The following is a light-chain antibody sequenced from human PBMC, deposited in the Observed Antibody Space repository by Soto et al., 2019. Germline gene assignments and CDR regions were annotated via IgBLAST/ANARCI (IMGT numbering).Light chain of an antibody. V-gene: IGKV3-20*01. J-gene: IGKJ1*01. CDR1: QSISSNY. Sequence: EIEFTQSPGTLSLSPGERATLSCRASQSISSNYLAWYQQKPGQAPRLLIYGASNRDTGIPDRFSGSGSGTDFTLTISRLEHEDFVVYHCQQYDNSFRTFGQGTKVDIK. CDR2: GAS. CDR3: QQYDNSFRT.